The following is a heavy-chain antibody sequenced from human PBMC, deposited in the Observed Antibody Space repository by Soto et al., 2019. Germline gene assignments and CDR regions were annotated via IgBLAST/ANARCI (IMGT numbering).Heavy chain of an antibody. CDR1: GYTFTGFY. Sequence: ASVKVSCKASGYTFTGFYLHWVRQAPGQGLEWMGWINPDSGGTNYAQSFQGRVTMTRDTSISTAYMEMSGLRSADTAVYYCAREGGGSYSPYFKWGQGTLVTVSS. J-gene: IGHJ4*02. V-gene: IGHV1-2*02. CDR3: AREGGGSYSPYFK. D-gene: IGHD1-26*01. CDR2: INPDSGGT.